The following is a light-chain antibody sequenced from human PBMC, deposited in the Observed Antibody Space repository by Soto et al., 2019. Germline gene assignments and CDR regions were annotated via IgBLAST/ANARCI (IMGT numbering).Light chain of an antibody. CDR1: SRDVGTYDF. V-gene: IGLV2-8*01. CDR2: EVT. Sequence: QSALTQPPSASGSPGQSVTISCTGTSRDVGTYDFVSWYQQHPDKAPKLMIYEVTKRPSGVPDRFSGSKSGNTASLTVSGLQSEDEADYYCSSYAGNNGFVIFGGGTKLTVL. CDR3: SSYAGNNGFVI. J-gene: IGLJ2*01.